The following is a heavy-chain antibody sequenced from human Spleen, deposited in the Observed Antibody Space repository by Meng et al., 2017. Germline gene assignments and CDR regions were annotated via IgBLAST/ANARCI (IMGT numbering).Heavy chain of an antibody. V-gene: IGHV1-3*01. D-gene: IGHD3-16*02. Sequence: ASVKVSCKASGYTFTSYAMHWVRQAPGQRLEWMGWINAGNGNTKYSQKFQGRVTITRDTSASTAYMELSSLRSEDTAVYYCAREPTDYDYVWGSYRPGWIDYWGQGTLVTVSS. CDR2: INAGNGNT. CDR1: GYTFTSYA. CDR3: AREPTDYDYVWGSYRPGWIDY. J-gene: IGHJ4*02.